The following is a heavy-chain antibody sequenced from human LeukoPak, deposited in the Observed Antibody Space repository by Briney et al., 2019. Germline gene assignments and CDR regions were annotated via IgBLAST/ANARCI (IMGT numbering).Heavy chain of an antibody. CDR2: ISYDGSNK. CDR1: GFTFSSYG. V-gene: IGHV3-30*18. Sequence: PGGSLRLSCAASGFTFSSYGMHWVRQAPGKGLEWVAVISYDGSNKYYADSVKGRFTTSRDNSKNTLYLQMNSLRAEDTAVYYCAKEVLDYWGQGTLVTVSS. CDR3: AKEVLDY. J-gene: IGHJ4*02.